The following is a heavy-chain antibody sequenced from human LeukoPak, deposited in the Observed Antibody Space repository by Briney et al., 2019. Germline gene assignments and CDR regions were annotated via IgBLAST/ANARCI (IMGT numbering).Heavy chain of an antibody. Sequence: GGSLRLSCAASGFTFSSYWMSWVRQSPGKGLEWVANIKPDGSEKYFMDSVKGRFTISRDNSKNTLYLQMNSLRAEDTAVYYCAKDWGYTTMVSYYFDYWGQGALVTVSS. CDR1: GFTFSSYW. D-gene: IGHD5-18*01. CDR3: AKDWGYTTMVSYYFDY. J-gene: IGHJ4*02. CDR2: IKPDGSEK. V-gene: IGHV3-7*01.